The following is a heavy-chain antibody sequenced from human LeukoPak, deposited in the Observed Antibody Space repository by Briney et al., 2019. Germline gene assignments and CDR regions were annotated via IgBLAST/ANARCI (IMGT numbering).Heavy chain of an antibody. D-gene: IGHD3-22*01. V-gene: IGHV1-69*05. J-gene: IGHJ3*02. CDR3: ARSYYYDSSGYYQYDAFDI. CDR2: IIPIFGTA. Sequence: ASVKVSCKASGGTFSSYAISWVRQAPGQGLEWMGGIIPIFGTANYAQKFQGRVTITTGESTSTAYMELSSLRSEDTAVYYCARSYYYDSSGYYQYDAFDIWGQGTMVTVSS. CDR1: GGTFSSYA.